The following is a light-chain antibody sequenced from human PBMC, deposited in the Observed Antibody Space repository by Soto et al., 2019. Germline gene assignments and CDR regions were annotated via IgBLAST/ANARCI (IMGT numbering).Light chain of an antibody. Sequence: EIVLTQSPGTLSLSPGDRATLSCRASHSINTSFLAWFQQKPGQAPRLLIYAASTRATGIPDRFSGSASETDFTLTINRLEPEDSAVYYCQQYASAPFSLGHGTKVDIK. CDR3: QQYASAPFS. CDR1: HSINTSF. CDR2: AAS. V-gene: IGKV3-20*01. J-gene: IGKJ3*01.